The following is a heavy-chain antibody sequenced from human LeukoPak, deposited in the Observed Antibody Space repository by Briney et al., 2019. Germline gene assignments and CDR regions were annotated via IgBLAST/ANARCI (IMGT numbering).Heavy chain of an antibody. CDR1: GGSISSTNW. J-gene: IGHJ6*03. D-gene: IGHD2-2*01. V-gene: IGHV4-4*02. CDR3: ARGDCSSTICYSPMDV. CDR2: IYRSGTT. Sequence: SETLSLTCAVSGGSISSTNWWSWVRQPPGKGLEWIGEIYRSGTTNYKPSLKSRVTISVDTSKNQFSLKVNSVTAADTAVYYCARGDCSSTICYSPMDVWGKGTTVTVSS.